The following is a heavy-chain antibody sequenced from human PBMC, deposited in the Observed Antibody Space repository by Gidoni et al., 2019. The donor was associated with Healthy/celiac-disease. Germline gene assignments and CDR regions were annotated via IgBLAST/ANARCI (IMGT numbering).Heavy chain of an antibody. D-gene: IGHD1-26*01. J-gene: IGHJ6*03. CDR2: IIPIFGTA. CDR1: GGTFSSYA. Sequence: QVQLVQSGAEVTKPGSSVKVSCKASGGTFSSYAISWVRQPPGQGLEWMGGIIPIFGTANYAQKFQGRVTITADESTSTAYMELSSLRSEDTAVYYCARAYRGATNEYYYYYYMDVWGKGTTVTVSS. V-gene: IGHV1-69*01. CDR3: ARAYRGATNEYYYYYYMDV.